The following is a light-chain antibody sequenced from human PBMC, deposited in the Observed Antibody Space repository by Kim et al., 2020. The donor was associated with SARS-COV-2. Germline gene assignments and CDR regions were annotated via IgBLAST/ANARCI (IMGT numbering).Light chain of an antibody. CDR1: SPNIGAGYD. CDR2: GNS. Sequence: RVTISCTGSSPNIGAGYDVHWYQQLPGTAPKLLIYGNSNRPSGGPDRFSGSKSGTSASLAITGLQAEDEADYYCQSYDSSLSGYVFGTGTKVTVL. V-gene: IGLV1-40*01. J-gene: IGLJ1*01. CDR3: QSYDSSLSGYV.